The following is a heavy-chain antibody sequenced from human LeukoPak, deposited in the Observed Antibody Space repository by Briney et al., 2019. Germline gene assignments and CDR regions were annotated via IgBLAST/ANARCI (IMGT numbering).Heavy chain of an antibody. Sequence: PGGSLRLSCAASGFTVSSYGMHWVRQAPGKGLEWVAVIWYDGSNKYYADSVKGRFTISRDNSKNTLYLQMNSLRAEDTAVYYCAKDYGSGSYYTLYYWGQGTLVTVSS. CDR2: IWYDGSNK. V-gene: IGHV3-33*06. CDR3: AKDYGSGSYYTLYY. J-gene: IGHJ4*02. CDR1: GFTVSSYG. D-gene: IGHD3-10*01.